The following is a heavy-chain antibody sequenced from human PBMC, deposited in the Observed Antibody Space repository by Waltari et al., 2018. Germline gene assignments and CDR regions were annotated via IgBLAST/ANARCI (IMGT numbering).Heavy chain of an antibody. CDR3: ARGDYYDSSGFGFQH. CDR2: IYTSGST. J-gene: IGHJ1*01. Sequence: VQLVESGGGLVKPGGSLRLSCAASGFTFSSYSMNWVRLSPGKGLEWIGRIYTSGSTNYNPSLKSRVTMSVDTSKNQFSLKLSSVTAADTAVYYCARGDYYDSSGFGFQHWGQGTLVTVSS. D-gene: IGHD3-22*01. CDR1: GFTFSSYS. V-gene: IGHV4-4*07.